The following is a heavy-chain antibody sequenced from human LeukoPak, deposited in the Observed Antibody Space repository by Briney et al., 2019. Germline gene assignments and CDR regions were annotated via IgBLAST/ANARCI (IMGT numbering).Heavy chain of an antibody. D-gene: IGHD3-10*01. CDR3: ARAGRGVWFGEKNWFDP. Sequence: ASVKVSCKASGYTFTGYYMHWVRQAPGQGLEWMGWINPNSGATNYAQKFQGRVTMTRDTSISTAYMELSRLRSDDTAVYYCARAGRGVWFGEKNWFDPWGQGTLVTVSS. J-gene: IGHJ5*02. CDR1: GYTFTGYY. V-gene: IGHV1-2*02. CDR2: INPNSGAT.